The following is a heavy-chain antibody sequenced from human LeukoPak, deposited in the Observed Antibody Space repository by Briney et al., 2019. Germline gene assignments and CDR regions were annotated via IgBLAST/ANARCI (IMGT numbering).Heavy chain of an antibody. CDR3: AKDIVAYSYYYGVDV. V-gene: IGHV3-9*01. CDR1: GFTFDNYA. D-gene: IGHD3-16*01. CDR2: ISWNSGII. Sequence: GRSLRLSCAASGFTFDNYAMHWVRQAPGKGLEWVSGISWNSGIIAYEDSVKGRFTISRDNAKNSLYLQMNSLRTEDTALYYCAKDIVAYSYYYGVDVWGQGTTVTVSS. J-gene: IGHJ6*02.